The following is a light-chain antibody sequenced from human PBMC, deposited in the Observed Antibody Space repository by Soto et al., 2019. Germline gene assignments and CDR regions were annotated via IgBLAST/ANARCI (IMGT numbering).Light chain of an antibody. Sequence: EIVMTQSPATLSVSPGGSASLSCRASQSVSIKLAWSQQHPGQAPRLLIYDTSTRANGIPARFSGSGSGTEFTLTISSLQSEDFAVYYCQQYNNWPPITFGQGHAWRL. V-gene: IGKV3-15*01. CDR1: QSVSIK. CDR3: QQYNNWPPIT. J-gene: IGKJ5*01. CDR2: DTS.